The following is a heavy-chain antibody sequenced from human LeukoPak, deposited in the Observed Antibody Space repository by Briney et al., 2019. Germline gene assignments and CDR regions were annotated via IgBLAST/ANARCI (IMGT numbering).Heavy chain of an antibody. CDR2: TYYGSKWFN. J-gene: IGHJ4*02. CDR1: GDSFSSNSVV. V-gene: IGHV6-1*01. D-gene: IGHD5-24*01. Sequence: SQTLSLTCAISGDSFSSNSVVWNWIRQSPSRGLEWLGRTYYGSKWFNDYAESVKSRITINPDTSKNQFSLQLSSVTPEDTAVYYCARATREGYTPLDYWGQGTLVIVSS. CDR3: ARATREGYTPLDY.